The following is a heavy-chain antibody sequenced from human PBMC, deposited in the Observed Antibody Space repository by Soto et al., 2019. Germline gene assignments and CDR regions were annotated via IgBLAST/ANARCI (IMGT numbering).Heavy chain of an antibody. J-gene: IGHJ6*02. V-gene: IGHV1-69*02. D-gene: IGHD3-22*01. CDR3: ANKDYDSSEYYYYGMDV. Sequence: QVQLVQSGAEVKKPGSSVKVSCKASGGTFSSYIISWVRQAPGQGLEWMGRIIPILGIANYAQKFQGRVTXTXYKSTSTAYMELSSLRSEDTAVYYCANKDYDSSEYYYYGMDVWGQGTTVTVSS. CDR1: GGTFSSYI. CDR2: IIPILGIA.